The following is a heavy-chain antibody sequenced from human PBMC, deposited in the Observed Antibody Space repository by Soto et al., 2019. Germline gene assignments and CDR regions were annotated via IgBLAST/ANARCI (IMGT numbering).Heavy chain of an antibody. CDR1: GFTFTNYG. D-gene: IGHD1-1*01. V-gene: IGHV3-30*03. CDR3: ARGSWELQLFVPPLDY. CDR2: ISYDGFNK. Sequence: PGGSLRLSCSASGFTFTNYGIHWVRQAPGKGLEWVSVISYDGFNKYYSESVRGRFTISRDNSKNTLYLEMNSLRTAHTAVYYCARGSWELQLFVPPLDYWGQGTLVTVSS. J-gene: IGHJ4*02.